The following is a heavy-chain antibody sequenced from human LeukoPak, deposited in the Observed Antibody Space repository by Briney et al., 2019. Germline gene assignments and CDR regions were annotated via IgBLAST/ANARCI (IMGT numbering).Heavy chain of an antibody. D-gene: IGHD3-22*01. J-gene: IGHJ3*02. CDR2: IIPIFGTA. Sequence: SVKVSCKASGGTFSSYAISWVRQAPGQGLEWMGGIIPIFGTANYAQKFQGRVTITADESTSTAYMELSSLRSEDTAVYYCARDSYYYDSSGRDAFDIWGQGTMVTVSS. V-gene: IGHV1-69*01. CDR1: GGTFSSYA. CDR3: ARDSYYYDSSGRDAFDI.